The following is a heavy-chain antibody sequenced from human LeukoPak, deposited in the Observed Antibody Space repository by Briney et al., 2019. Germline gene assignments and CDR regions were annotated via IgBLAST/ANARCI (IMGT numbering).Heavy chain of an antibody. CDR2: INPNSGGT. V-gene: IGHV1-2*06. D-gene: IGHD2-15*01. Sequence: ASVKVSCKASGYTFTSYTIHWVRQAPGQGLEWMGRINPNSGGTNYAQKFQGRVTMTRDTSISTAYMELSRLRSDDTAVCYCARGRSGGNAFDYWGQGTLVTVSS. J-gene: IGHJ4*02. CDR3: ARGRSGGNAFDY. CDR1: GYTFTSYT.